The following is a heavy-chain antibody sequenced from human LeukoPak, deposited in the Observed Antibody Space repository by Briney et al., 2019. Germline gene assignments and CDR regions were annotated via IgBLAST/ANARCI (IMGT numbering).Heavy chain of an antibody. CDR3: ARGKYSSSWEVYYGMDV. V-gene: IGHV3-23*01. CDR2: ISANGGRT. Sequence: GGSLRLSCAASGFTFSSYAMSWVRQAPGKGLEWVSTISANGGRTHYADSVKGRFTTSRDNSKNTLFLQMNSLRAGDTAVYYCARGKYSSSWEVYYGMDVWGQGTTVTVSS. J-gene: IGHJ6*02. D-gene: IGHD6-13*01. CDR1: GFTFSSYA.